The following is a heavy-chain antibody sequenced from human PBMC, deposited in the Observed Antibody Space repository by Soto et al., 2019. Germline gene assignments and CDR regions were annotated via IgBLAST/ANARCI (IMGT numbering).Heavy chain of an antibody. D-gene: IGHD3-22*01. CDR1: GFTLSRYA. V-gene: IGHV3-23*01. J-gene: IGHJ4*02. Sequence: PGGSLRLSCAVSGFTLSRYAMSWVRQAPGKGLEWVSAISSSGTSTYYADSVKGRFTLSRDTSKNTLYLQINSLRAEDTAVYYCAKGSSGSRPYYFDNWGQGTQVTVSS. CDR3: AKGSSGSRPYYFDN. CDR2: ISSSGTST.